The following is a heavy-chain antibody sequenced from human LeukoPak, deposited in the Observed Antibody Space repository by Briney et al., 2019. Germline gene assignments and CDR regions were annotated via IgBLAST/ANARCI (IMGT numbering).Heavy chain of an antibody. CDR2: IDWDDAK. V-gene: IGHV2-70*11. J-gene: IGHJ4*02. D-gene: IGHD2-15*01. CDR3: ARTRVVQSPHYFDY. CDR1: GFSLNTGGMC. Sequence: SGPALVKPTQTLTLTCTFSGFSLNTGGMCVTWIRQPPGKALEWLARIDWDDAKYYSTSLKTRLTISMDTSKTQVVLTLTNVGPGETAPYFWARTRVVQSPHYFDYWGQGTLVTVSS.